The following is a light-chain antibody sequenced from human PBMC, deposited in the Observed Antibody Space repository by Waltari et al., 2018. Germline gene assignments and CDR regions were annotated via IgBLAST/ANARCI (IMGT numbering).Light chain of an antibody. Sequence: EIVLTQSPGTLSLSPGERATLSCRASQSVSSNSLAWYQQKTGQAPRLLIYAASSRATGIPDRFSGSGSGTDFTLTISRLEPEDFAVYYCQQYGSSPRTFGPGTKVDVK. V-gene: IGKV3-20*01. CDR1: QSVSSNS. CDR2: AAS. CDR3: QQYGSSPRT. J-gene: IGKJ3*01.